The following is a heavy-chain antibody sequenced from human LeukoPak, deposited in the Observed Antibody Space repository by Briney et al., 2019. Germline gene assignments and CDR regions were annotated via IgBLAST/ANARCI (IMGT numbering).Heavy chain of an antibody. CDR1: GFTLSVYW. J-gene: IGHJ5*02. D-gene: IGHD6-19*01. V-gene: IGHV3-74*01. CDR3: VRGIEVAGTFSWFDP. CDR2: INKDGSST. Sequence: GGSLRLSCAASGFTLSVYWMHWVRQAPGKGLVWLSRINKDGSSTNYADSVKGRFTISRDNAKNTLYLQMNSLRAEDTAIYYCVRGIEVAGTFSWFDPWGQGTLVTVSS.